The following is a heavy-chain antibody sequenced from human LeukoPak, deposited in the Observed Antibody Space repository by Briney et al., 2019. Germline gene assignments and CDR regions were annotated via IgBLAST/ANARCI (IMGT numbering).Heavy chain of an antibody. J-gene: IGHJ4*02. CDR2: INHSGST. CDR1: GGSFSGYY. Sequence: SETLSPTCAVYGGSFSGYYWSWIRQPPGKGLEWIGEINHSGSTNYNPSLNSRVTISVDTSKNQFSLKLSSVTAADTAVYYCARVELLWFGEEIHGDYWGQGTLVTVSS. CDR3: ARVELLWFGEEIHGDY. D-gene: IGHD3-10*01. V-gene: IGHV4-34*01.